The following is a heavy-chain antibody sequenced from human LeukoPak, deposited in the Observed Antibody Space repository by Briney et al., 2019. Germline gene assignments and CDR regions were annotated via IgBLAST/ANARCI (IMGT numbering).Heavy chain of an antibody. D-gene: IGHD3-22*01. CDR2: ISSSSSCI. J-gene: IGHJ4*02. V-gene: IGHV3-21*01. Sequence: GGSLRVYCAASGFTFSSYSMNWVRQAPGKGLEWVSSISSSSSCIYYADSVKGRFTISRDNAKNSLYLQMNSLRAEDTAVYYCARAAADYYDSSGSWEYYFDYWGQGTLVTVSS. CDR1: GFTFSSYS. CDR3: ARAAADYYDSSGSWEYYFDY.